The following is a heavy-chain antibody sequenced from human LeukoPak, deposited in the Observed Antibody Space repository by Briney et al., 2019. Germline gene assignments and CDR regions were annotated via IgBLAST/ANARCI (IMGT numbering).Heavy chain of an antibody. J-gene: IGHJ3*02. CDR1: GGSISSYS. CDR3: ARHGGATMVVEFLHAFDI. CDR2: IFYSGST. D-gene: IGHD3-22*01. Sequence: PSETLSLTCTVSGGSISSYSWSWMRQPPGKGLEWIGYIFYSGSTNYNPSLKSRVTISADTSKNQFSLRLSSVTAADTAVYYCARHGGATMVVEFLHAFDIWGQGTMVTVSS. V-gene: IGHV4-59*08.